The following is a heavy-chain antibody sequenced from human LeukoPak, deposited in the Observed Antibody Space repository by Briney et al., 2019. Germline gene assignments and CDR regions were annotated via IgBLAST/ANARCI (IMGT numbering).Heavy chain of an antibody. V-gene: IGHV4-39*07. J-gene: IGHJ4*02. CDR1: GGSISSSSYY. CDR3: ARIVGGHDY. D-gene: IGHD1-26*01. CDR2: IYYSGST. Sequence: SETLSLTCTVSGGSISSSSYYWGWIRQPPGRGLEWIGSIYYSGSTYYNPSLKSRVTISVDTSKNQFSLKLSSVTAADTAVYYCARIVGGHDYWGQGTLVTVSS.